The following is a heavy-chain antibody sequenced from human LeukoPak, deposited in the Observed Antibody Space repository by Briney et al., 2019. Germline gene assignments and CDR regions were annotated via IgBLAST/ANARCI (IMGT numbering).Heavy chain of an antibody. D-gene: IGHD4-17*01. CDR3: ARGAYYGDYAPYFDY. CDR2: IYHSGST. Sequence: SETLSLTCAVSGVSISSGGYSWSWIRQPPGKGLEWIGYIYHSGSTYYNPSLKSRVTISVDRSKNQFSLKLSSVTAADTAVYYCARGAYYGDYAPYFDYWGQGTLVTVSS. J-gene: IGHJ4*02. CDR1: GVSISSGGYS. V-gene: IGHV4-30-2*01.